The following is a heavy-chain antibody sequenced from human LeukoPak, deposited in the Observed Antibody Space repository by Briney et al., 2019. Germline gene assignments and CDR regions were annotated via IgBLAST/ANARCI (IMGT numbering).Heavy chain of an antibody. V-gene: IGHV1-2*04. CDR3: ARVTHYKQQLAYGDFDY. Sequence: GASVKVSCKASGYIFTGYYMHWVRQVPGQGLEWMGWINPNSGGTNYAQKFQGWVTMTRDTSISTAYMELSRLRSDDTAVYYCARVTHYKQQLAYGDFDYWGQGTLVTVSS. J-gene: IGHJ4*02. CDR2: INPNSGGT. D-gene: IGHD6-13*01. CDR1: GYIFTGYY.